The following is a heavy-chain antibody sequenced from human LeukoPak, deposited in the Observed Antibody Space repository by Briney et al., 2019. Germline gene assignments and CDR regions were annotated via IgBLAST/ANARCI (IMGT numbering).Heavy chain of an antibody. CDR3: ARVWSGYGSYYFYYYMDV. V-gene: IGHV4-4*07. D-gene: IGHD3-3*01. J-gene: IGHJ6*03. CDR1: GGSISSDY. Sequence: SETLSLTCTVSGGSISSDYWTWIRQPAGKGLEWIGRVYTNGSPNYNPSLKSRVTMSVDTSKNQFSLKVSSVTAADTAVYYCARVWSGYGSYYFYYYMDVWGKGTTVTVSS. CDR2: VYTNGSP.